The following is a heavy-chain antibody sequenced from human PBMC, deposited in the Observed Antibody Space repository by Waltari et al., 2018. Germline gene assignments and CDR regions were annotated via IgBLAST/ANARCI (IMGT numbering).Heavy chain of an antibody. CDR2: IYLSGAT. V-gene: IGHV4-4*07. J-gene: IGHJ4*02. CDR3: ARGERKGPYYDFWSGYQDF. Sequence: QVQVQESGPGLVKPSETMSLTCTVSGASIRNYYWSWLRQPAGKELEWIGRIYLSGATHYNAPLTSRVIMSVDRSQNQFSLKMISVTACDTATYYCARGERKGPYYDFWSGYQDFWGQVTLVTVSS. CDR1: GASIRNYY. D-gene: IGHD3-3*01.